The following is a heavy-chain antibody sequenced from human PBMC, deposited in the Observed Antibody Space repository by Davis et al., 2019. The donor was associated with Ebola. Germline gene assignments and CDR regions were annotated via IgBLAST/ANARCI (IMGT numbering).Heavy chain of an antibody. D-gene: IGHD4-17*01. J-gene: IGHJ4*02. CDR1: GFTFDDYA. CDR2: ISWNSGSI. Sequence: GGSLRLSCTASGFTFDDYAMHWVRQAPGKGLEWVSGISWNSGSIGYADSVKGRFTISRDNSKNTAYLQMNSLKTEDTAVYYCTANDYGDYGVDYWGQGTLVTVSS. V-gene: IGHV3-9*01. CDR3: TANDYGDYGVDY.